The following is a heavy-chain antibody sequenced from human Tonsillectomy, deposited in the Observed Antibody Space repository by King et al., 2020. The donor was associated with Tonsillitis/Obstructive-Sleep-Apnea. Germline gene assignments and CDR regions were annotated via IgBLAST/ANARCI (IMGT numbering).Heavy chain of an antibody. CDR1: GGTFSSYA. CDR3: SRSSVGYDILTGPGYYYYYMDV. CDR2: IIPIFGTA. J-gene: IGHJ6*03. D-gene: IGHD3-9*01. Sequence: QLVQSGAEVKKPGSSVKVSCKASGGTFSSYAISWVRQAPGQGLELMGGIIPIFGTANYAQKFQGRVQFSADESTSTAYMELSSLISEDTAVYYCSRSSVGYDILTGPGYYYYYMDVWGKGTTVTVSS. V-gene: IGHV1-69*01.